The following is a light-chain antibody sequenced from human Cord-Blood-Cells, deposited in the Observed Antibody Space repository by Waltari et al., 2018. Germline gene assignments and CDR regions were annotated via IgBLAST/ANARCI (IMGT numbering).Light chain of an antibody. CDR2: DAS. Sequence: DIQMTQSPSSLPAPVGDRVTITCQASQDISNYLNWDQQKPGKAPKLLIYDASNLETGVPSRFSGSGSGTDFTFTISSLQPEDIATYYCQQYDNLPITFGQGTRLEIK. J-gene: IGKJ5*01. V-gene: IGKV1-33*01. CDR1: QDISNY. CDR3: QQYDNLPIT.